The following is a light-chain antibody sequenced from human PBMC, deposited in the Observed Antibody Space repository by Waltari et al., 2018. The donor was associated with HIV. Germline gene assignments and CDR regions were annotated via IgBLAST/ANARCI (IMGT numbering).Light chain of an antibody. CDR2: SNN. CDR1: SSNIGRNI. V-gene: IGLV1-44*01. Sequence: QSVLTQPPSASGTPGQRVSISCSGSSSNIGRNIVNWYQQLPGTAPKRLIYSNNQRPSGVPDRFSGSKSGTSASLAISGLQSEDEADYYCAAWDDSLNAWVFGGGTKLTVL. CDR3: AAWDDSLNAWV. J-gene: IGLJ3*02.